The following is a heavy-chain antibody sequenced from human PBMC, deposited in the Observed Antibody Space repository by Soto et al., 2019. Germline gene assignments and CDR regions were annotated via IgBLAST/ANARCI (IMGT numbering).Heavy chain of an antibody. V-gene: IGHV4-39*01. CDR1: GGSISSGSYY. CDR2: VYYSGST. J-gene: IGHJ3*02. CDR3: ARQTDSYYTFDAFDI. D-gene: IGHD3-22*01. Sequence: SETLSLICTVSGGSISSGSYYWDWIRQPPGKGLEWIGNVYYSGSTNYNPSLESRVTISVDTSKNQFSLKLSSVTAADTAVYYCARQTDSYYTFDAFDIWGQGTMVTV.